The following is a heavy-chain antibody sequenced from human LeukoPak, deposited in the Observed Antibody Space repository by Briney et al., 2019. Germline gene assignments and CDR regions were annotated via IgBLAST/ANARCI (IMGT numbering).Heavy chain of an antibody. J-gene: IGHJ4*02. D-gene: IGHD6-19*01. Sequence: PGRSLRLSCAASGFTFSSYALHWVRQAPGKGLEWVAVISYDGSDKYYADSVKGRFTISRDNSKDTVYLQMNSLRAEDTAVNYCARGRGWNLDYWGQGTLVTVSS. CDR1: GFTFSSYA. V-gene: IGHV3-30*03. CDR3: ARGRGWNLDY. CDR2: ISYDGSDK.